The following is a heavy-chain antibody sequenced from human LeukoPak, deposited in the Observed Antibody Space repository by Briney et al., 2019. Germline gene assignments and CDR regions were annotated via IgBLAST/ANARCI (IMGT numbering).Heavy chain of an antibody. CDR2: ISAYNGNT. V-gene: IGHV1-18*01. Sequence: GASVKVPCKASGYTFTSYGISWVRQAPGQGLEWTGWISAYNGNTIYAQKLQGRVTMTTDTSTTTAYMELRSLRSDDTAVYYCARDDLPMVRGLIPPRYFDYWGQGTLVTVSS. D-gene: IGHD3-10*01. CDR1: GYTFTSYG. J-gene: IGHJ4*02. CDR3: ARDDLPMVRGLIPPRYFDY.